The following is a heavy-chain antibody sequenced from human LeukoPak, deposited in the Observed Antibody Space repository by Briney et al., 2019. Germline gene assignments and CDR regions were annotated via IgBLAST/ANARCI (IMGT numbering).Heavy chain of an antibody. CDR2: ISGSGGST. D-gene: IGHD3-22*01. J-gene: IGHJ4*02. CDR3: AKEFLDNSGYYGGGAVDY. CDR1: GFTFSSYA. V-gene: IGHV3-23*01. Sequence: TGGSLRLSCAVSGFTFSSYAMSWVRQAPGKGLEWVSGISGSGGSTYYADSVKGRLTISRDNSKNTLYLQMNSLRAEDTAVYYCAKEFLDNSGYYGGGAVDYWGQGTLVTVSS.